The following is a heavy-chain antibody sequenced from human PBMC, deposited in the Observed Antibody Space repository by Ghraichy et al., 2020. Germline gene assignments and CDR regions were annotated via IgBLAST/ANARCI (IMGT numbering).Heavy chain of an antibody. J-gene: IGHJ4*01. CDR1: EFIFSSFA. D-gene: IGHD1-7*01. Sequence: GGSLRLSCKVSEFIFSSFAMNWVRQAPGKGLEWLSFISYDGDKTFYANSVKGRFTISRDNSKNTLFLHMNNLREDDTAVYYCARKAVSRWMELKGGDPRDNSYIDYWGQGAHVTVSS. CDR3: ARKAVSRWMELKGGDPRDNSYIDY. V-gene: IGHV3-30*04. CDR2: ISYDGDKT.